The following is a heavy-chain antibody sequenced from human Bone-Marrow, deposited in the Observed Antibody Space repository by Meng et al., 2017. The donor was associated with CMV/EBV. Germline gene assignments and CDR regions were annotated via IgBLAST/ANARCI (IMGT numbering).Heavy chain of an antibody. Sequence: GESLKISCAASGFTFSSYAMHWVRQAPGKGLEWVAVISYDGSNKYYADSVKGRFTISRDNSKNTLYLQMNSLRAEDTAVYYCARADGSGTQHLQDDAFDIWGQGTMVTV. V-gene: IGHV3-30-3*01. J-gene: IGHJ3*02. CDR1: GFTFSSYA. CDR3: ARADGSGTQHLQDDAFDI. CDR2: ISYDGSNK. D-gene: IGHD3-10*01.